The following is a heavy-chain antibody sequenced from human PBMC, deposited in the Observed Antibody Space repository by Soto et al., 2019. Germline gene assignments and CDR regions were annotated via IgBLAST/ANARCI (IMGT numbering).Heavy chain of an antibody. CDR2: ISGSGGST. J-gene: IGHJ6*02. D-gene: IGHD6-6*01. CDR1: GFTFSSYA. CDR3: ATRAYSSSPGYYYYGMDV. Sequence: GSLRLSCAASGFTFSSYAMTWVRQAPGKGLEWVSAISGSGGSTYYADSVKGRFTISRDNSKNTLYLQMNSLRAEDTAVYYCATRAYSSSPGYYYYGMDVWGQGTTVTVSS. V-gene: IGHV3-23*01.